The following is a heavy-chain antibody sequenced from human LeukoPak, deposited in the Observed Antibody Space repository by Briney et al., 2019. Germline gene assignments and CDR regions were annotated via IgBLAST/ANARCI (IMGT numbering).Heavy chain of an antibody. D-gene: IGHD2-2*01. CDR3: ARDYCSSTSCYGDSRYFQH. J-gene: IGHJ1*01. Sequence: PSETLSLTCTVSGGSISSYYWSWIRQPPGKGLEWIGYIYYSGSTNYNPSLKSRVTISVDTSKNQFSLKLGSVTAADTAVYYCARDYCSSTSCYGDSRYFQHWGQGTLVTVSS. CDR1: GGSISSYY. CDR2: IYYSGST. V-gene: IGHV4-59*01.